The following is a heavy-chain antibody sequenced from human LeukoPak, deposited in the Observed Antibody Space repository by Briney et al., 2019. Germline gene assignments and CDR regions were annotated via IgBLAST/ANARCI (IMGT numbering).Heavy chain of an antibody. J-gene: IGHJ4*02. CDR1: GYTFTSYY. D-gene: IGHD6-19*01. V-gene: IGHV1-2*02. CDR3: AIVRIAVAGKYYFDY. Sequence: ASVKVSCKASGYTFTSYYMHWVRQAPGQGLEWMGWINPNSGGTNYAQKFQGRVTMTRDTSISTAYMELSRLRSDDTAVYYCAIVRIAVAGKYYFDYWGQGTLVTVSS. CDR2: INPNSGGT.